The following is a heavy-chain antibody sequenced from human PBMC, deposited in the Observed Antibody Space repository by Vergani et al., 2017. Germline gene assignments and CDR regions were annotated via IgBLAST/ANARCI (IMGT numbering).Heavy chain of an antibody. CDR2: ISSSSSYI. CDR1: GFTFSSYS. J-gene: IGHJ4*02. Sequence: EVQLVESGGGLVQPGGSLRLSCAASGFTFSSYSMNWVRQAPGKGLEWVSYISSSSSYIYYADSVKGRFTISRDNAKNSLYLQMNSLRAEDTAVYYCAREDGGSSGWYVDYWGQGTLVTVSS. V-gene: IGHV3-21*05. CDR3: AREDGGSSGWYVDY. D-gene: IGHD6-19*01.